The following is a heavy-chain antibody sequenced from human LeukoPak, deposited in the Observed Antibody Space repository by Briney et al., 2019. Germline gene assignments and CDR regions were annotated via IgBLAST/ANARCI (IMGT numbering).Heavy chain of an antibody. CDR3: ARGLKGELSFDY. CDR2: IYSGGST. J-gene: IGHJ4*02. D-gene: IGHD3-16*02. V-gene: IGHV3-66*02. Sequence: GGSLRLSCAASGFTVSSNYMSWVRQAPGKGLEWVSVIYSGGSTYYADSVKGRFTISRDNSKNTLYLQMNSLRAEDTAVYYCARGLKGELSFDYWGQGTLVTVSP. CDR1: GFTVSSNY.